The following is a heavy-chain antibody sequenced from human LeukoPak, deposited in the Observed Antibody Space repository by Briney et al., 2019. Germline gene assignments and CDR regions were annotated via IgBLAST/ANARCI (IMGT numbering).Heavy chain of an antibody. CDR3: ASQYYDVLAGYGGLDY. V-gene: IGHV3-23*01. Sequence: QSGGSLRLSCAASGFTFSSYAMSWVRQAPGKGLEWVSAISGSGGSTYYADSVKGRFTISRDNSKNTLYLQMNSLRAEDTAVYYCASQYYDVLAGYGGLDYWGQGTLVIVSS. D-gene: IGHD3-9*01. J-gene: IGHJ4*02. CDR1: GFTFSSYA. CDR2: ISGSGGST.